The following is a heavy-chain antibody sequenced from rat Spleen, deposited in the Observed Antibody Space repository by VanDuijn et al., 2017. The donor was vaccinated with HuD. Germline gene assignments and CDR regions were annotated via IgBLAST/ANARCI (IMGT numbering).Heavy chain of an antibody. CDR1: GFIFSNYG. J-gene: IGHJ2*01. CDR3: ARGTGSGLNFDY. CDR2: ISYEGSST. V-gene: IGHV5-22*01. D-gene: IGHD5-1*01. Sequence: EVQLVESGGGLMQPGRSIKLSCAASGFIFSNYGMAWVRQAPKKGLEWVASISYEGSSTYYRDSVKGRFTISRDNAKSTLYLQMDSLRSEDTATYYCARGTGSGLNFDYWGQGVMVTVSS.